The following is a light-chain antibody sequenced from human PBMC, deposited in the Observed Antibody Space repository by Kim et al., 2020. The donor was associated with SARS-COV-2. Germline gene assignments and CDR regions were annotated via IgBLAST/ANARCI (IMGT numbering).Light chain of an antibody. J-gene: IGKJ1*01. V-gene: IGKV3-15*01. Sequence: EILMTQSPGTLSVSPGERAILSCSASQSVGSNVAWYQQKPGQAPRLLIYGATARATGIPARFSGSGSGTDFTLTISGLQSEDFAVYYCQHYNNRPPWTFGQGTKVDLK. CDR3: QHYNNRPPWT. CDR2: GAT. CDR1: QSVGSN.